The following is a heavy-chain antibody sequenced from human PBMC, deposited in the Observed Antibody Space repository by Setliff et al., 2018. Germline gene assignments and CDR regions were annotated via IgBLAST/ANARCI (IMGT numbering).Heavy chain of an antibody. J-gene: IGHJ3*02. CDR1: GGTFSNYG. D-gene: IGHD2-2*01. V-gene: IGHV1-18*01. Sequence: GASVKVSCKASGGTFSNYGVSWVRQAPGQGLEWMGGISGYNGYTVYAQKLQGRVTLTTDTSTGTAYMEVRSLRSDDTAQYYCVRDRAAIVVGPPTAAFDIWGQGTMVTVSS. CDR3: VRDRAAIVVGPPTAAFDI. CDR2: ISGYNGYT.